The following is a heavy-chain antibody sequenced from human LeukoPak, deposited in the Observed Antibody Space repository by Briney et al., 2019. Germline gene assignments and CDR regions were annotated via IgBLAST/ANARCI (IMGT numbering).Heavy chain of an antibody. Sequence: SETLSLTCAVSGYSITTGRYWGWIRLPPGKGLEWIGSIYQSGSTYYNPSLKSRVTISVDTSKNHFSLKLRSVTAADTAVYYCARSLSTAGTDYWGQGTLVTVSS. D-gene: IGHD2-2*01. CDR3: ARSLSTAGTDY. CDR2: IYQSGST. V-gene: IGHV4-38-2*01. J-gene: IGHJ4*02. CDR1: GYSITTGRY.